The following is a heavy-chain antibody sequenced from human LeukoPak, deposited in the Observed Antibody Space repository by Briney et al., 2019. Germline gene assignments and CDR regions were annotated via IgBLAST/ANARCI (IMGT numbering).Heavy chain of an antibody. Sequence: PSETLSLTCTVSGYSISSGYYWGWIRQPPGKGLEWIGSIYHSGSTYYNPSLKSRVTISVDTSKNQFSLKLSSVTAADTAVYYCASLPQWLTHFDIWGQGTMVTVSS. CDR2: IYHSGST. CDR1: GYSISSGYY. J-gene: IGHJ3*02. CDR3: ASLPQWLTHFDI. D-gene: IGHD3-22*01. V-gene: IGHV4-38-2*02.